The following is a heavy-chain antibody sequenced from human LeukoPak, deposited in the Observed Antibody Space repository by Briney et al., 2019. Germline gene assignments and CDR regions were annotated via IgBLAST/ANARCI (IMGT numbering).Heavy chain of an antibody. Sequence: GGSLRLSCATSGFTFNNNAMSWVRQAPGKGLEWVSAINGGGDATEYADSVKGRFTISRDNSKNTLYLQMNSLRPEDTAVYYCARCTASCYANAFDVWGQGTLLTVSS. CDR2: INGGGDAT. V-gene: IGHV3-23*01. D-gene: IGHD2-2*01. CDR1: GFTFNNNA. J-gene: IGHJ3*01. CDR3: ARCTASCYANAFDV.